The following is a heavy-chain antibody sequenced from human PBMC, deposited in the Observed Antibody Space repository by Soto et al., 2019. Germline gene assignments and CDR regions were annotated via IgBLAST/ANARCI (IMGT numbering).Heavy chain of an antibody. CDR1: GFPFSNYG. J-gene: IGHJ6*02. V-gene: IGHV3-30*18. Sequence: GGSLRLSCAASGFPFSNYGMHLVRQSPGKGLEWVAFISYDGSDKYYADSVKGRFTISRDNSKNTLYLQMNSLRAEDTAVYYCAKVTGYCSSSSCRRDYYYAYGMDVWGQGIXVTVSS. CDR3: AKVTGYCSSSSCRRDYYYAYGMDV. CDR2: ISYDGSDK. D-gene: IGHD2-2*01.